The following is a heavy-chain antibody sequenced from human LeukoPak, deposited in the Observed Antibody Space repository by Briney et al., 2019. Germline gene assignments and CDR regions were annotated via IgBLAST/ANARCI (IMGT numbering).Heavy chain of an antibody. CDR2: IYYSGST. CDR3: ASYSYGGAFDI. CDR1: GGSISSYY. V-gene: IGHV4-59*08. J-gene: IGHJ3*02. Sequence: PSETLSLTCTVSGGSISSYYWSWIRQPPGKGLEWIGYIYYSGSTNYNPSLKSRVTISVDTSKNQFSLKLSSVTAADTAVYYCASYSYGGAFDIWGQGTMVTVSS. D-gene: IGHD5-18*01.